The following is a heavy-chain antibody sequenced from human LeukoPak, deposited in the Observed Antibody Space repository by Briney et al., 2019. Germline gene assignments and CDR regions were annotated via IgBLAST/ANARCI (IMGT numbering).Heavy chain of an antibody. CDR1: GFTFSSYA. CDR3: AAFGTTGIFDY. J-gene: IGHJ4*02. V-gene: IGHV3-23*01. CDR2: ISGSGGST. Sequence: PGGSLRLSCAATGFTFSSYAMSWVRQARGKGLEWVSAISGSGGSTYYADSVKGRFTTSRDNSKNTLYLQMNSLRAEDTAVYYCAAFGTTGIFDYWGQGTLVTVSS. D-gene: IGHD1-1*01.